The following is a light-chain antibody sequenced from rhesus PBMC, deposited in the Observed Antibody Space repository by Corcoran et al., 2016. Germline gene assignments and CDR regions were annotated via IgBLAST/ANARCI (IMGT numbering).Light chain of an antibody. CDR3: QQYSNWPRT. CDR2: GTS. J-gene: IGKJ1*01. Sequence: EIVLTQSPATLSLSPGERATLSCRASQSVGSSLAWYQQRPNQAPRLLIFGTSTRATGIPDRFSGGGSGTAFTLTIPSLEPEDFVVYYCQQYSNWPRTFGQGTKVEIK. V-gene: IGKV3-42*03. CDR1: QSVGSS.